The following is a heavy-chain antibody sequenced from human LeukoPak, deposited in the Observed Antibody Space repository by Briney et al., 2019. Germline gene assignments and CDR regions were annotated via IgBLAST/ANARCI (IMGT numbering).Heavy chain of an antibody. J-gene: IGHJ4*02. CDR1: GYTFTSYD. V-gene: IGHV1-8*01. CDR3: ARGVKPYYYDSSGYYGDY. Sequence: GASVKVSCKASGYTFTSYDINWVRQATGQGLEWMGWMNPNSGNTGYAQKFQGRVTMTRNTSVSTAYMELSSLRSEDTAVYYCARGVKPYYYDSSGYYGDYWGQGTLVTVSS. D-gene: IGHD3-22*01. CDR2: MNPNSGNT.